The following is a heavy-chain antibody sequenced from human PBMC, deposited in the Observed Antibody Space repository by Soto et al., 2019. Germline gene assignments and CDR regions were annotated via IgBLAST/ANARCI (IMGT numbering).Heavy chain of an antibody. CDR1: GDSIRSYF. Sequence: SETLSLTCNVSGDSIRSYFWSWIRQPPGKGLEWIGYIPYSGGPTYNPSLKSRVTISIDTSKKQFSLKMTSVTAADTAVYYCASSKMGLISVLETWGQGTLVTVSS. CDR3: ASSKMGLISVLET. D-gene: IGHD2-8*01. V-gene: IGHV4-59*01. CDR2: IPYSGGP. J-gene: IGHJ5*02.